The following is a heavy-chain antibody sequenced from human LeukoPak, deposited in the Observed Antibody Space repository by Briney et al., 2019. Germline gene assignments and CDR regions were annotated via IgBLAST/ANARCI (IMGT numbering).Heavy chain of an antibody. J-gene: IGHJ6*04. CDR2: SGTGGST. V-gene: IGHV3-23*01. Sequence: QTGGSLRLSCAASGFTFSTYAMTWVRQAPGKGLEWVSLSGTGGSTYYADSVKGRFTIPRDNAKNSLNLQMNSLRAEDTAVYYCAELGITMIGGVWGKGTTVTISS. D-gene: IGHD3-10*02. CDR3: AELGITMIGGV. CDR1: GFTFSTYA.